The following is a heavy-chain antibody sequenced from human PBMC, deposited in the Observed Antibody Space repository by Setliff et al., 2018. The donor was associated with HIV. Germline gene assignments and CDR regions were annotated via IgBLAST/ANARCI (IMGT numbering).Heavy chain of an antibody. CDR1: GDTFTSYD. J-gene: IGHJ6*03. Sequence: ASVKVSCKTSGDTFTSYDINWVRQAAGHGLEWMGWMTPYSGNTGYAQTFQGRVTMTRDTSTSTVYMELSSLRSEDTAVYYCARAGRSGSYNHYYYYYMDVWGKGTTVTVSS. D-gene: IGHD1-26*01. CDR2: MTPYSGNT. V-gene: IGHV1-8*02. CDR3: ARAGRSGSYNHYYYYYMDV.